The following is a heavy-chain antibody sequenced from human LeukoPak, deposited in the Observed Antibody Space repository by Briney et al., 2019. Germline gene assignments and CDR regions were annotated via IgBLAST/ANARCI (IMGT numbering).Heavy chain of an antibody. D-gene: IGHD3-16*01. CDR2: IYYSGST. J-gene: IGHJ4*02. Sequence: SETLSLTCTVSGGSISSGGYYWSWIRQHPGDGLEWIGYIYYSGSTYYNPSLKSRVTISIDTSKNRFSLKLSSVTAADTAVYYCARAGGFFSPFGYWGQGTLVTVSS. V-gene: IGHV4-31*03. CDR3: ARAGGFFSPFGY. CDR1: GGSISSGGYY.